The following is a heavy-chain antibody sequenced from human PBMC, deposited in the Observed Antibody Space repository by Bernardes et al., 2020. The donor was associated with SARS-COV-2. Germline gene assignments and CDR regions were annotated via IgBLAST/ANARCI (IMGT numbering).Heavy chain of an antibody. V-gene: IGHV3-21*01. CDR3: ATPRGYSGYAFDY. D-gene: IGHD5-12*01. J-gene: IGHJ4*02. CDR2: ISSSSSYI. Sequence: GWSLRLSCAASGFTFSSYSMNWVLQAPGQLLEWVSSISSSSSYIYYADSVKGRFTISRDNAKNSLYLKMNSLRAEDPAVYYCATPRGYSGYAFDYWGQGTLVTVSS. CDR1: GFTFSSYS.